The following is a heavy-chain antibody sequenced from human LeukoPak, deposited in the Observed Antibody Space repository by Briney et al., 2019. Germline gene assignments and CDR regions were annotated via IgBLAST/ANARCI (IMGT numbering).Heavy chain of an antibody. CDR1: GFTFSNAW. Sequence: GGSLRLSCAASGFTFSNAWMSWVRQAPGKGLEWVGRIKSKTDGGTTDYAAPVKGRFTISRDDSKNTVYLQMNSLKTEDTAVYYCTTDRFDCSSISCYGSWFDPWGQGTLVTVSS. CDR3: TTDRFDCSSISCYGSWFDP. J-gene: IGHJ5*02. V-gene: IGHV3-15*01. CDR2: IKSKTDGGTT. D-gene: IGHD2-2*01.